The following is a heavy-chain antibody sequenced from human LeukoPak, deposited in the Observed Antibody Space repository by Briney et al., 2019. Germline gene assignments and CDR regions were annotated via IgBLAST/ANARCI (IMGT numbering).Heavy chain of an antibody. D-gene: IGHD3-16*02. V-gene: IGHV4-39*01. CDR2: IYYSGST. CDR3: ARRPGGNTYRYWFDP. CDR1: GGSISSSSYY. J-gene: IGHJ5*02. Sequence: PSETLSLTCSVSGGSISSSSYYWGWIRQPPGKGLEWIGNIYYSGSTYYNPSLKSRVTISVDTSKNQFSLKLSSVTAADTAVYHCARRPGGNTYRYWFDPWGQGTLVTVSS.